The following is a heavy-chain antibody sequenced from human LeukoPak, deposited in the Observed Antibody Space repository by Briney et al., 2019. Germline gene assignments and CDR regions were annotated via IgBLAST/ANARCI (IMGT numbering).Heavy chain of an antibody. CDR3: ARDFGYDLPGRDNAFDI. CDR1: GFTFSDYY. J-gene: IGHJ3*02. CDR2: ISRSGSTI. Sequence: GGSLRLSCAASGFTFSDYYMSWIRQAPGKGLEWVSYISRSGSTIYYADSVKGRFTISRDNAKNSLYLQIDSLRAEDSAVYYCARDFGYDLPGRDNAFDIWGQGTMVTVSS. V-gene: IGHV3-11*04. D-gene: IGHD5-12*01.